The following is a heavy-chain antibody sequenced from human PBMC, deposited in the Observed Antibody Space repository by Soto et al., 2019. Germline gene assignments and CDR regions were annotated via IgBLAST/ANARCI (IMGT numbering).Heavy chain of an antibody. J-gene: IGHJ4*02. CDR3: ARDVDEIYFDY. CDR2: ISSSSSYI. CDR1: GFTFSSYS. V-gene: IGHV3-21*01. Sequence: EVQLVESGGGLVKPGGSPRLSCAASGFTFSSYSMNWVRQAPGKGLEWVSSISSSSSYIYYADSVKGRFTISRDNAKNSLYLQMNSLRAEDTAVYYCARDVDEIYFDYWGQGTLVTVSS. D-gene: IGHD2-15*01.